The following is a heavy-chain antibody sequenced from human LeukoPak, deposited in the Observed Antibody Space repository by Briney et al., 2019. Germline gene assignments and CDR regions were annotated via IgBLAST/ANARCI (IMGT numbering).Heavy chain of an antibody. CDR1: GGTFSRYG. V-gene: IGHV1-69*05. D-gene: IGHD3-10*01. J-gene: IGHJ4*02. CDR3: ARGFGELSFGY. CDR2: IIPIFGTA. Sequence: ASVKVSCKASGGTFSRYGISWVRQAPGQGLEWMGGIIPIFGTANYEQKFQGRVTITTDESTSTAYIELSSLRSEHTAVYYCARGFGELSFGYWGQGTLVTVSS.